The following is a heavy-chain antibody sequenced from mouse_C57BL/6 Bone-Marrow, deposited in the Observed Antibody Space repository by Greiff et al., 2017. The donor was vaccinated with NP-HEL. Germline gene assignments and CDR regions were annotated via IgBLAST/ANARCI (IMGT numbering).Heavy chain of an antibody. CDR2: ISDGGSYT. V-gene: IGHV5-4*01. Sequence: EVQGVESGGGLVKPGGSLKLSCAASGFTFSSYAMSWVRQTPEKRLEWVATISDGGSYTYYTDNVKGRFTISRDNAKNNLYLQMSHLKSEDTAMYYCAREDGLDYWGQGTTLTVSS. CDR1: GFTFSSYA. CDR3: AREDGLDY. D-gene: IGHD1-2*01. J-gene: IGHJ2*01.